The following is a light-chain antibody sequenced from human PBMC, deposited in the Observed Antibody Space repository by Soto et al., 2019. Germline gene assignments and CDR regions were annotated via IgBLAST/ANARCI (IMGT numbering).Light chain of an antibody. CDR2: GAS. CDR3: QQYHSTLSWT. Sequence: EIVMTQSPATLSVSPGGRATLSCRASQSISDTLAWYQQKPGQAPRLLIHGASTRAPGFPARFSGSGSGTDFTLTISRLEPEDFAVYYCQQYHSTLSWTFGQGTKVDIK. CDR1: QSISDT. J-gene: IGKJ1*01. V-gene: IGKV3-15*01.